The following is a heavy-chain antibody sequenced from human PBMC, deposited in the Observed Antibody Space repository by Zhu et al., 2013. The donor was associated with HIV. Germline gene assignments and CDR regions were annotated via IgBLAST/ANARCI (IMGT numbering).Heavy chain of an antibody. CDR1: GGSFSGYY. CDR3: ARGRDDYGDYG. Sequence: QVQLQQWGAGLLKPSETLSLTCAVYGGSFSGYYWSWIRQPPGKGLEWIGEINHSGSTNYNPSLKSRVTISVDTSKNQFSLKLSSVTAADTAVYYCARGRDDYGDYGWGQGTLVTVSS. CDR2: INHSGST. J-gene: IGHJ4*02. V-gene: IGHV4-34*01. D-gene: IGHD4-17*01.